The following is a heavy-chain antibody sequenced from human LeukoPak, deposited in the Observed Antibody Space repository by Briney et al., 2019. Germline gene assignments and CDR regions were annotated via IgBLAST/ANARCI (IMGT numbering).Heavy chain of an antibody. CDR3: AREGVPAANYYGMAV. J-gene: IGHJ6*04. Sequence: SETLSLTCTVSGGSISSYYWSWLRQPPGKGLEWVGYIYYSGSTNYNPSLKSRGTISVDTSKNQFSLKLSSVTAADTAVYYCAREGVPAANYYGMAVWGKGTTVTVSS. CDR2: IYYSGST. D-gene: IGHD2-2*01. V-gene: IGHV4-59*01. CDR1: GGSISSYY.